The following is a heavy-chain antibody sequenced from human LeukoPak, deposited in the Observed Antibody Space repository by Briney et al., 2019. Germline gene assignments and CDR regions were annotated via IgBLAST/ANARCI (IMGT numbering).Heavy chain of an antibody. CDR3: ARDRWGYSYGGD. Sequence: GGSLRLSCAASGFTFSTYRMSWVRQAPGKGLGWVANIKQDGIEKYYVDSVKGRFTISRDNAKNSLYLQMNSLRAEDTAVYYCARDRWGYSYGGDWGQGTLVTVSS. J-gene: IGHJ4*02. CDR1: GFTFSTYR. V-gene: IGHV3-7*01. D-gene: IGHD5-18*01. CDR2: IKQDGIEK.